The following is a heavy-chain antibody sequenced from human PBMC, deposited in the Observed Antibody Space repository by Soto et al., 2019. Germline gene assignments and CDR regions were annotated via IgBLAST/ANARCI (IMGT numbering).Heavy chain of an antibody. J-gene: IGHJ4*02. CDR2: ISSSGSTI. CDR3: ARVKGSTGWRHFDY. Sequence: EVQLVESGGGLVQPGGSLRLSCAASGFTFSSYEMNWVRQAPGKGLEWVSYISSSGSTIYYADSVKGRFTISRDNAKNSLYLQMNSLRAEDTAVYYCARVKGSTGWRHFDYWGQGTLVTVSS. D-gene: IGHD2-2*01. V-gene: IGHV3-48*03. CDR1: GFTFSSYE.